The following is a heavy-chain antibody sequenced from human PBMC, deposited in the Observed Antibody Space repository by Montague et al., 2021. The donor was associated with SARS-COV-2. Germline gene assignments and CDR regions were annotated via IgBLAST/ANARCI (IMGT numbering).Heavy chain of an antibody. J-gene: IGHJ4*02. Sequence: SLRLSCAASGFTFSSYAMHWVRQAPGKGLEWVAVISYDGGNKYYADSVKGRFTISRDNSKNTLYLQMNSLRAEDTAVYYCARDLAVVAATPFDFWGQGTLLSVSS. CDR3: ARDLAVVAATPFDF. D-gene: IGHD2-15*01. CDR1: GFTFSSYA. V-gene: IGHV3-30*04. CDR2: ISYDGGNK.